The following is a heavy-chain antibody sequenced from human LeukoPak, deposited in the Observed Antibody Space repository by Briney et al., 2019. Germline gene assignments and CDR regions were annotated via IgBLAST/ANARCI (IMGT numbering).Heavy chain of an antibody. J-gene: IGHJ4*02. CDR3: ARDFITMVRGFDY. D-gene: IGHD3-10*01. V-gene: IGHV3-48*03. CDR1: GFTFSSYE. CDR2: ISSSGSTI. Sequence: GGSLRLSCAASGFTFSSYEMNWVRQAPGKGLEWVSYISSSGSTIYYADSVKGRFTISRDNAKNSLYLQMNSLRAEDTAVYYCARDFITMVRGFDYRGQGTLVTVSS.